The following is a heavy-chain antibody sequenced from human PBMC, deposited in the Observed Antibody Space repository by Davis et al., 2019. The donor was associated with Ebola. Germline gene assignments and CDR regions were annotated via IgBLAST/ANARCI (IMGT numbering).Heavy chain of an antibody. CDR3: ARGGVASTSLGYSYFYMDV. CDR2: IIPIFGTP. D-gene: IGHD6-19*01. Sequence: SVKVSCKASGGTFSNYAISWVRQAPGHGLEWMGGIIPIFGTPNYAQKFRGSVTITVDESTNTAYMELTNLKFEDTAVYYCARGGVASTSLGYSYFYMDVWGKGTTVTVSS. J-gene: IGHJ6*03. V-gene: IGHV1-69*13. CDR1: GGTFSNYA.